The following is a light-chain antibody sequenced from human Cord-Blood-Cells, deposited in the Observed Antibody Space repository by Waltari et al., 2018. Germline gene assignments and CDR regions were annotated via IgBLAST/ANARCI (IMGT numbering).Light chain of an antibody. V-gene: IGKV3-11*01. CDR2: DAS. CDR1: QSVSSY. J-gene: IGKJ1*01. Sequence: EIVLTQSPATLSLSPGERATLSCRASQSVSSYLAWYQQKPGHAPSVPIYDASNRATGIPARFSGSGSGTDFTLTISSLEPECFAVYYCQQRSNWPPWTFGQGTKVEIK. CDR3: QQRSNWPPWT.